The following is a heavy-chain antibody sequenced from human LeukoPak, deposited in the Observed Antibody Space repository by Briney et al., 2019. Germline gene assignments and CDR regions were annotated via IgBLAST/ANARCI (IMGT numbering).Heavy chain of an antibody. V-gene: IGHV3-48*03. Sequence: QTGGSLRLSCAASGFTFSSYEMNWVRQAPGKGLEWVSYISRSGSTIYYADSVKGRFTISRDNAKNSLYLQMNSLRAEDTAVYYCARGWFGVLLSLDYWGQGTLVTVSS. D-gene: IGHD3-10*01. CDR2: ISRSGSTI. CDR1: GFTFSSYE. J-gene: IGHJ4*02. CDR3: ARGWFGVLLSLDY.